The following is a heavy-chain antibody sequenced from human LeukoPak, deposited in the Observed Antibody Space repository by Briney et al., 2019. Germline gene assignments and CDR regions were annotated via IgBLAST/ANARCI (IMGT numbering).Heavy chain of an antibody. CDR3: ARINSSSWPYNWFDP. J-gene: IGHJ5*02. CDR2: IIPIFGTA. Sequence: ASVKVSCKASGGTFSSYAISWVRQAPGQGLEWMGGIIPIFGTANYAQKFQGRVTITTDEFTSTAYMELSSLRSEDTAVYYCARINSSSWPYNWFDPWGQGTLVTVSS. D-gene: IGHD6-13*01. CDR1: GGTFSSYA. V-gene: IGHV1-69*05.